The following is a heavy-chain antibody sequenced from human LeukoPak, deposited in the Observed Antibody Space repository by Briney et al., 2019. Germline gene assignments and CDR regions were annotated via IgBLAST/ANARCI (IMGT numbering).Heavy chain of an antibody. CDR2: MNPNSGNT. Sequence: ASVKVSCKATGYTFTSYDINWVRQATGQGLEWMGWMNPNSGNTGYAQKFQGGVTMTRDTSTSTVYMELSSLRSEDTAVYYCASSRETTVTPNLDYWGQGTLVTVSS. CDR3: ASSRETTVTPNLDY. V-gene: IGHV1-8*01. J-gene: IGHJ4*02. D-gene: IGHD4-17*01. CDR1: GYTFTSYD.